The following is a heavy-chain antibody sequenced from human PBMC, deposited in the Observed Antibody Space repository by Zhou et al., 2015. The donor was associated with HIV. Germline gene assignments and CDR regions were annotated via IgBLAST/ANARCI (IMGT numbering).Heavy chain of an antibody. CDR1: GGTFSSYA. Sequence: QVQLVQSGAEVKKPGSSVKVSCKASGGTFSSYAISWVRQAPGQGLEWMGGIIPIFGTANYAQKFQGRVTITADESTSTAYMELSSLRSEDTAVYYCARAGFSGFSGGSFERVYFDYWGQGTLVTVSS. J-gene: IGHJ4*02. V-gene: IGHV1-69*01. CDR2: IIPIFGTA. D-gene: IGHD2-15*01. CDR3: ARAGFSGFSGGSFERVYFDY.